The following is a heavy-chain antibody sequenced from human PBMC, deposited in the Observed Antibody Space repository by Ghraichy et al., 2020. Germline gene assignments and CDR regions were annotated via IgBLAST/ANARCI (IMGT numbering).Heavy chain of an antibody. D-gene: IGHD1-14*01. CDR2: IISSGYT. J-gene: IGHJ4*02. CDR3: ARHAGDNWNHDTFDY. Sequence: EWIAIIISSGYTYYNPSLKSRVTISVDTSQNQFSLKLSSMTATDTAVYYFARHAGDNWNHDTFDYWGQGT. V-gene: IGHV4-39*01.